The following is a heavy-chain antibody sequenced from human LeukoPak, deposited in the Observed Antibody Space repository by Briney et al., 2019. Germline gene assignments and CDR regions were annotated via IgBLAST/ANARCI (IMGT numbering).Heavy chain of an antibody. J-gene: IGHJ1*01. V-gene: IGHV1-69*04. D-gene: IGHD3-22*01. CDR3: ARDPPHYYDSSGYFDAEYFQH. CDR1: GGTFSSYA. CDR2: IVPILGIA. Sequence: GASVKVSCKASGGTFSSYAISWVRQAPGQGLEWMGRIVPILGIANYAQKFQGRVTITADKSTSTAYMELSSLRSEDTAVYYCARDPPHYYDSSGYFDAEYFQHWGQGTLVTVSS.